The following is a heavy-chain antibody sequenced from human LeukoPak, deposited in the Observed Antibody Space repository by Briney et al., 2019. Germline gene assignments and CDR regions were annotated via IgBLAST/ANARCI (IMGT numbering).Heavy chain of an antibody. Sequence: SETLSLTCTVSGGSISSYYWSWIRQPPGKGLERIGYIYYSGSTNYNPSLKSRVTISVDTSKNQFSLKLSSVTAADTAEYYCARDFGYYGSGSRNYYYYGMDVWGKGTTVTVSS. CDR3: ARDFGYYGSGSRNYYYYGMDV. CDR1: GGSISSYY. D-gene: IGHD3-10*01. CDR2: IYYSGST. J-gene: IGHJ6*04. V-gene: IGHV4-59*01.